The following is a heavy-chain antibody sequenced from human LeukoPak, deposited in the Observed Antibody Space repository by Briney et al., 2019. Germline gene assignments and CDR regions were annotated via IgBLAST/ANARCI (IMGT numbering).Heavy chain of an antibody. Sequence: GGSLRLSCAASGFTFDDYAMHWVRQTPGKGLEWVSGISWNSGSIGYADSVKGRFTISRDNSKNTLYLQMNSLRAEDTAVYYCARDRVPAATDYWGQGTLVTVSS. CDR3: ARDRVPAATDY. V-gene: IGHV3-9*01. CDR1: GFTFDDYA. CDR2: ISWNSGSI. J-gene: IGHJ4*02. D-gene: IGHD2-2*01.